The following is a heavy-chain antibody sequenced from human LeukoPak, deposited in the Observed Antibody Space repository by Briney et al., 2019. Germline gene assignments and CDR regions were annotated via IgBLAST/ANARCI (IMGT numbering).Heavy chain of an antibody. CDR1: GLSFSSFA. D-gene: IGHD2/OR15-2a*01. Sequence: GGSLRLSCAASGLSFSSFAMSWVRQGPARGLEWVSSIRGNGETFYADSVKGRFTISRDNSKNTLYLQMNSLRAEDTAVYYCAKDPQPPLLLNGEFGFDYWGQGTLVTVSS. V-gene: IGHV3-23*01. CDR2: IRGNGET. CDR3: AKDPQPPLLLNGEFGFDY. J-gene: IGHJ4*02.